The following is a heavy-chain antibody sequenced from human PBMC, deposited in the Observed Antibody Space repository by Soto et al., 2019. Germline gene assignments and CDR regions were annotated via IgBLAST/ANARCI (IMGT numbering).Heavy chain of an antibody. CDR3: ARGLSSSSLRPDY. J-gene: IGHJ4*02. D-gene: IGHD6-6*01. CDR1: GFNFSSYW. CDR2: INSDGSST. V-gene: IGHV3-74*01. Sequence: GGSLRLSCAASGFNFSSYWMHWVRQAPGKGLVWVSRINSDGSSTTYADSVKGRFTISRDNAKNTLYLQMNSLRADDTAVYYCARGLSSSSLRPDYWGQGTLVTVSS.